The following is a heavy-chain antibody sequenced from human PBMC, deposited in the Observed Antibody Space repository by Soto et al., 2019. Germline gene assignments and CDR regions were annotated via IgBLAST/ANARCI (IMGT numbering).Heavy chain of an antibody. Sequence: GGSLRLSCAASGFTFSTYAMAWVRQAPGKGLEWVSGISGSGGSTHHADSVKGRFIISRDNSRTMVYLQMSSLRAEDTAVYYCACLAWFGDPVPPFDSWGQGTVVTVSS. V-gene: IGHV3-23*01. CDR3: ACLAWFGDPVPPFDS. CDR2: ISGSGGST. D-gene: IGHD3-10*01. J-gene: IGHJ4*02. CDR1: GFTFSTYA.